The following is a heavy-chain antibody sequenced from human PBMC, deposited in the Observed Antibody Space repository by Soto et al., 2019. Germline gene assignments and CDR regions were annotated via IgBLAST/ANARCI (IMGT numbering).Heavy chain of an antibody. CDR1: GFTFSSYG. Sequence: GGSLRLSCAASGFTFSSYGMHWVRQAPGKGLEWVAVISYDGSNKYYADSVKGRFTISRDNSKNTLYLQMNSLRAEDTAVYYCAKTSYDSSGYYHFDYWGQGTLVTVSS. V-gene: IGHV3-30*18. CDR2: ISYDGSNK. D-gene: IGHD3-22*01. J-gene: IGHJ4*02. CDR3: AKTSYDSSGYYHFDY.